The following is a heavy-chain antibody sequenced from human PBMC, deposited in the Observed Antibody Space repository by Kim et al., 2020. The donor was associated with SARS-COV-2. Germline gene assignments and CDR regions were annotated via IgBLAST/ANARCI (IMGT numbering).Heavy chain of an antibody. Sequence: GGSLRLSCAASGFTFSNAWMSWVRQAPGKGLEWVGRIKSKTDGGTTDYAAPVKGRFTISRDDSKNTLYLQMNSLKTEDTAVYYCTTDPITMIVVRYLGKILNIDYWGQGTLVTVSS. CDR3: TTDPITMIVVRYLGKILNIDY. CDR2: IKSKTDGGTT. V-gene: IGHV3-15*01. CDR1: GFTFSNAW. J-gene: IGHJ4*02. D-gene: IGHD3-22*01.